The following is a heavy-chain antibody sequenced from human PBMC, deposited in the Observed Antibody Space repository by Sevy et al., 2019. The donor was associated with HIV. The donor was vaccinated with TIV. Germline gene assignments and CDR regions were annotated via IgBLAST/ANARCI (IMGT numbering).Heavy chain of an antibody. CDR1: GYTFTSYD. J-gene: IGHJ4*02. CDR2: MNPNSGNT. CDR3: ARCEIAVAGRVFVY. Sequence: ASVKVSCKASGYTFTSYDINWVRQATGQGLEWMGWMNPNSGNTGYAQKFQGRVTITRNTSISTAYMELSSLRSEDTAVYYCARCEIAVAGRVFVYWGQGTLVTVSS. V-gene: IGHV1-8*03. D-gene: IGHD6-19*01.